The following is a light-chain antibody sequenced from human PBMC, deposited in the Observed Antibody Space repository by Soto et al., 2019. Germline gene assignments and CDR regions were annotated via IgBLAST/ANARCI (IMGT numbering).Light chain of an antibody. CDR2: LGS. J-gene: IGKJ4*01. CDR1: QSLLHSNGYDY. Sequence: DIVMTQSPLSLPVTPGEPASISCRSSQSLLHSNGYDYLDWYLQKPGQSPQLLIYLGSNRASGVXDXXSGRGSGTDFTLKISRVEAEDVGVYYCKQALQTPGTFGGGTKVEIK. CDR3: KQALQTPGT. V-gene: IGKV2-28*01.